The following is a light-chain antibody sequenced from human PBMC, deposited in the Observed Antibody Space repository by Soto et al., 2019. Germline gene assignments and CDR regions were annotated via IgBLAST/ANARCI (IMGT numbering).Light chain of an antibody. Sequence: TQSPGTLTLSPGERATLSCRASQSVSSSYLAWYQQKPGQAPRLLIYGASSRATGVPDRFSGSGSGTDFTLTISRLEPEDFAVYYCQQYGSPSWTFGQGTKVDIK. CDR3: QQYGSPSWT. V-gene: IGKV3-20*01. J-gene: IGKJ1*01. CDR1: QSVSSSY. CDR2: GAS.